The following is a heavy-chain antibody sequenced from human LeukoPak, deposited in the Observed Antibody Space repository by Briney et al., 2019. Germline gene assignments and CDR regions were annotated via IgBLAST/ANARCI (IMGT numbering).Heavy chain of an antibody. J-gene: IGHJ5*02. CDR3: ARGDGSGSGRWFDP. CDR1: GASISSGTYS. V-gene: IGHV4-30-2*01. D-gene: IGHD3-10*01. Sequence: SETLSLTCTVSGASISSGTYSWSWIRQPPGEGLEWIGYIYHTGSTYYNPSLKGRVTISVDRSKDQFSLNLNFVTAADTALYYCARGDGSGSGRWFDPWGQGTLITVSS. CDR2: IYHTGST.